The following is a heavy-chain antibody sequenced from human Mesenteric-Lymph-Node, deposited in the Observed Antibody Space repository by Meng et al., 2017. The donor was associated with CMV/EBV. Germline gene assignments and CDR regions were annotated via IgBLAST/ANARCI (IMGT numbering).Heavy chain of an antibody. V-gene: IGHV3-23*03. Sequence: GESLKISCAASGFTFDDYTMHWVRQAPGKGLEWVSIIYSGGSTTYYADSVKGRFTISRDNSKNMLYLRMNSLRAEDTAVYYCARAYDSSGYYDDFDYWGQGTLVTVSS. J-gene: IGHJ4*02. CDR1: GFTFDDYT. CDR3: ARAYDSSGYYDDFDY. D-gene: IGHD3-22*01. CDR2: IYSGGSTT.